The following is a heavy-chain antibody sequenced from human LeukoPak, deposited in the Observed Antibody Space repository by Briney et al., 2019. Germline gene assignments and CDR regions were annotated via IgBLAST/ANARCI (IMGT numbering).Heavy chain of an antibody. Sequence: SETLSLTCTVSGGSISSGDYYWSWIRQHPGKGLEWIGYIYYSGRTYYNPSLKRRVTISVDTSKNQFSLKLSSVTAADTAVYYCARDPIGPYSTSSYGMDVWGQGTTVTVSS. V-gene: IGHV4-31*03. CDR3: ARDPIGPYSTSSYGMDV. D-gene: IGHD2-2*01. CDR1: GGSISSGDYY. J-gene: IGHJ6*02. CDR2: IYYSGRT.